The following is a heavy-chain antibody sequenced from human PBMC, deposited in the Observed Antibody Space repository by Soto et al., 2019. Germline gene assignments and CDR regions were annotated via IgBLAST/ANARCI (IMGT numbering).Heavy chain of an antibody. CDR1: GYTFTSYA. D-gene: IGHD3-22*01. CDR2: INAGNGNT. J-gene: IGHJ3*02. V-gene: IGHV1-3*01. Sequence: ASVKVSCKASGYTFTSYAMHWVRQAPGQRLEWMGWINAGNGNTKYSQRFQGRVTITRDTSASTAYMELSSLRSEDTAVYYCARVLYDTSGPEAFDIWGEGTMVTVSS. CDR3: ARVLYDTSGPEAFDI.